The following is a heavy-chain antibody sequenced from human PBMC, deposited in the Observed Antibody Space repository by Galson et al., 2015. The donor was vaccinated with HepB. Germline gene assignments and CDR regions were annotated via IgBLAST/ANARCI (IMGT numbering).Heavy chain of an antibody. D-gene: IGHD6-19*01. CDR3: AKDPYLYSALAGTMAGFDY. Sequence: GLEWVAVISYDGSNQYYADSVKGRFTISRDNSKNTLYLQMNSLRAEDTALYYCAKDPYLYSALAGTMAGFDYWGQGTLVTVSS. CDR2: ISYDGSNQ. V-gene: IGHV3-30*18. J-gene: IGHJ4*02.